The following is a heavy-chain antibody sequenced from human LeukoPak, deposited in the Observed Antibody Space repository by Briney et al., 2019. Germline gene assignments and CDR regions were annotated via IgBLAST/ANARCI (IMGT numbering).Heavy chain of an antibody. D-gene: IGHD1-26*01. CDR1: GYTFTSYG. CDR2: ISAYNGNT. V-gene: IGHV1-18*01. CDR3: ARSYSGSYYGGNWFDP. Sequence: ASVKVSCKASGYTFTSYGISWVRQAPGQGLEWMGWISAYNGNTNYAQKLQGRVTMTTDTSTSTAYMELRSLRSDDTAVYYCARSYSGSYYGGNWFDPWGQGTLVTVSS. J-gene: IGHJ5*02.